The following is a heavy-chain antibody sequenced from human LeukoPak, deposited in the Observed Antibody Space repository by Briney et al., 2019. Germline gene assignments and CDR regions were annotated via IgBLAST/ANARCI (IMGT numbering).Heavy chain of an antibody. Sequence: LETLSLTCAVYGGSFSGYYWSWIRQPPGKGLEWIGEINHSGSTNYNPSLKSRVTISVDTSKNQFSLKLSSVTAADTAVYYCARGGDVVVPAALMYVWGKGTTVTVSS. CDR2: INHSGST. CDR1: GGSFSGYY. D-gene: IGHD2-2*01. V-gene: IGHV4-34*01. CDR3: ARGGDVVVPAALMYV. J-gene: IGHJ6*03.